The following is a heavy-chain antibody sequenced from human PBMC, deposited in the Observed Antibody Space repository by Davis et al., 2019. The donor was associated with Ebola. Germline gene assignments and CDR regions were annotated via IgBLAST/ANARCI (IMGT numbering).Heavy chain of an antibody. CDR1: GYSFSSYW. CDR2: IYPGDSDT. Sequence: GESLKISCKGSGYSFSSYWIGWVRQMPGKGLEWMGIIYPGDSDTRYSPSFRGQVTISADKSFSTAYLQWSGLKASDTATYYCARQGTTSWDSWGQRTLVTVSS. V-gene: IGHV5-51*01. J-gene: IGHJ4*02. D-gene: IGHD2-2*01. CDR3: ARQGTTSWDS.